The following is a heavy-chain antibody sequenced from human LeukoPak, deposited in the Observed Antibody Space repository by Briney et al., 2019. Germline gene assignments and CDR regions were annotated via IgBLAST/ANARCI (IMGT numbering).Heavy chain of an antibody. D-gene: IGHD3-10*01. CDR1: GFTVSSNY. CDR2: IYSGGST. V-gene: IGHV3-66*01. CDR3: ARDPNPGRGSDAFDI. J-gene: IGHJ3*02. Sequence: GGSLRLSCAASGFTVSSNYMSWVRQAPGKGLEWVSVIYSGGSTYYADSVKGRFTISRDDSKNTLYLQMNSLRAEDTAVYYCARDPNPGRGSDAFDIWGQGTMVTVSS.